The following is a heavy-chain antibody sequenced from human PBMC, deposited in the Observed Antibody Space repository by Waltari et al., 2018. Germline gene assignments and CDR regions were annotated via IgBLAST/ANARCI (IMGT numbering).Heavy chain of an antibody. CDR2: IYYSGST. CDR1: GDSISSRTYH. CDR3: ARVSNYYGSGSYYNPMDV. D-gene: IGHD3-10*01. V-gene: IGHV4-39*07. Sequence: QLQLQESGPGLVKPSETLSLTCAVSGDSISSRTYHWGWIRQPPGKGLEWVGTIYYSGSTYYNPSLKSRVTISIDTSKNQFSLKLSSVTAADTAVYYCARVSNYYGSGSYYNPMDVWGQGTTVTVSS. J-gene: IGHJ6*02.